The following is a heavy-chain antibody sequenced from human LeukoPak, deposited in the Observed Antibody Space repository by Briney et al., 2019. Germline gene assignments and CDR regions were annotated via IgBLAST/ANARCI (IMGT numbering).Heavy chain of an antibody. Sequence: GGSLRLSCAASGFTFSNFAMSWVRQAPGKGLEWVSTISASIGYTYYADPVKCRFTISRDNSKNTLYLQMNSLRAEDTAVYYCAKDYSGSYYNFDYWGQGTLVTVSS. CDR2: ISASIGYT. CDR1: GFTFSNFA. D-gene: IGHD1-26*01. CDR3: AKDYSGSYYNFDY. J-gene: IGHJ4*02. V-gene: IGHV3-23*01.